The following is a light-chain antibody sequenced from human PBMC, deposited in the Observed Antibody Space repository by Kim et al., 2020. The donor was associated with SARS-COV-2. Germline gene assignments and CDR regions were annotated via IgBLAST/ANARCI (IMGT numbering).Light chain of an antibody. CDR2: GAS. V-gene: IGKV3-20*01. CDR3: QQYGDSPLA. Sequence: SPGDRATLSCRASQSVISSYLVCYQQKPGQAPRLLIYGASSRATGIPDRFRGSGFGTDFTLTITRLEPEDFAVYYCQQYGDSPLAFGGGTKVDIK. J-gene: IGKJ4*01. CDR1: QSVISSY.